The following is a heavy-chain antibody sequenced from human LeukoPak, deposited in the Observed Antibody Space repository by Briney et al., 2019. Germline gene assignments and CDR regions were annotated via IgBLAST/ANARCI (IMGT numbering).Heavy chain of an antibody. CDR2: IYHSGST. Sequence: SETLSLTCTVSGYSISSGYYWGWIRQPPGKGLEWIGSIYHSGSTYYNPSLKSRVTISVDASKNQFSLKLSSVTAADTAVYYCARCNSGSPLYYYYMDVWGKGTTVTVSS. CDR1: GYSISSGYY. CDR3: ARCNSGSPLYYYYMDV. V-gene: IGHV4-38-2*02. J-gene: IGHJ6*03. D-gene: IGHD1-26*01.